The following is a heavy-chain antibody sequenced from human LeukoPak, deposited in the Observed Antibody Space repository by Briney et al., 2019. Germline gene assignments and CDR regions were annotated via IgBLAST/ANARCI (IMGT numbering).Heavy chain of an antibody. CDR2: SRDKANSYST. CDR3: APLSPID. CDR1: GFTLSDHY. D-gene: IGHD2-21*01. V-gene: IGHV3-72*01. J-gene: IGHJ4*02. Sequence: GGSLRLSCGASGFTLSDHYMDWVRQAPGKGLEWVGRSRDKANSYSTEYAASVKGRFTISRDDSKNSLYLQTNSLKTEDTAVYYCAPLSPIDWGQGTLVTVSS.